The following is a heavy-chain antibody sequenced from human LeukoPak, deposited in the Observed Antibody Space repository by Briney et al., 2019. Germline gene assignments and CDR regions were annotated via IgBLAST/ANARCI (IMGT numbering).Heavy chain of an antibody. J-gene: IGHJ2*01. CDR3: ARRSYGPYWYFDL. V-gene: IGHV5-51*01. CDR2: IYPGDSDT. D-gene: IGHD5-18*01. Sequence: PAESPKISCKGSSYSFTSYWSGWGRQMPGKGLEGMGIIYPGDSDTRYSPSFQRQVTTSADKSISTAYLQWSSLTASDTAMYYCARRSYGPYWYFDLWGRGTLVTVSS. CDR1: SYSFTSYW.